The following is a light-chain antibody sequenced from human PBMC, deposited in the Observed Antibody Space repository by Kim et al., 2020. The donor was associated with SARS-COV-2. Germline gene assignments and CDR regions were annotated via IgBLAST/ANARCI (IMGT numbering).Light chain of an antibody. Sequence: TTPLPCTGTSRGVGLYNYVSGFQQHPGKAPKLIIYDVSKRPSGVSNRFSGSKSGNTASLTISGLQAEDDADYFCGSYTTSITWVFGGGTQLTVL. J-gene: IGLJ3*02. CDR1: SRGVGLYNY. CDR3: GSYTTSITWV. CDR2: DVS. V-gene: IGLV2-14*04.